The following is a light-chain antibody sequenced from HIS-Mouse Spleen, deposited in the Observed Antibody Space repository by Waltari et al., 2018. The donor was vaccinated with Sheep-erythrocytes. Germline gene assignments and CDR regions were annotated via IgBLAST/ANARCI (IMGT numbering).Light chain of an antibody. CDR2: EVS. Sequence: QSALTQPPSASGSPGQSVTISCTGTSSDVGGYNFVPWYQQHPGKAPKLMIYEVSKRPSGDPDRFSGSKSGNTASLTVSGLQAEDEADYYCSSYAGSNNWVFGGGTKLTVL. CDR3: SSYAGSNNWV. J-gene: IGLJ3*02. CDR1: SSDVGGYNF. V-gene: IGLV2-8*01.